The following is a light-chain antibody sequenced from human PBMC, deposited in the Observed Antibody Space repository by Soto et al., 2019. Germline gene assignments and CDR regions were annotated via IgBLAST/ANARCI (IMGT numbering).Light chain of an antibody. J-gene: IGLJ2*01. V-gene: IGLV7-46*01. CDR2: DTN. CDR1: TGAVTTGHY. CDR3: LLSYRGVGV. Sequence: QAVVTQEPSLTVSPGGTVTLTCGSNTGAVTTGHYPYWFQQKPGQAPRTLIYDTNNKHSWTPARLSGSLLGGKAALTLSGAQPEDEADYYCLLSYRGVGVFGGGTKLTVL.